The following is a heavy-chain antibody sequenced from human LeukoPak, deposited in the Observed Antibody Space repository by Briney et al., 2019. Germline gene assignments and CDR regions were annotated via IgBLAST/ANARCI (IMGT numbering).Heavy chain of an antibody. V-gene: IGHV4-59*01. CDR1: GGSISSYY. D-gene: IGHD6-25*01. CDR2: IYYSGNT. J-gene: IGHJ4*02. CDR3: AVLTLAASVDY. Sequence: SETLSLTCTVSGGSISSYYWSWIRQPPGKGLEWIGYIYYSGNTNYNPSLKSRVTLSVDTSKNQFSLRPNSVTAAGTAVYYCAVLTLAASVDYWGQGTLVTVSS.